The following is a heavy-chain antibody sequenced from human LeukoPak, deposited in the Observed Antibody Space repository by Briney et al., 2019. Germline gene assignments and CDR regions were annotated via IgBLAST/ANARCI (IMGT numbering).Heavy chain of an antibody. CDR2: ISGSGGST. D-gene: IGHD3-10*01. J-gene: IGHJ4*02. Sequence: GRSLRVSCAASGFTFSSYGMHWVRQAPGKGLEWVSLISGSGGSTNYADSVKGRFTISRDNSKNTLYLQMNSLRAEDTAVYYCAKGSDYYGSGSYRWFAYWGQGTLVTVSS. V-gene: IGHV3-23*01. CDR3: AKGSDYYGSGSYRWFAY. CDR1: GFTFSSYG.